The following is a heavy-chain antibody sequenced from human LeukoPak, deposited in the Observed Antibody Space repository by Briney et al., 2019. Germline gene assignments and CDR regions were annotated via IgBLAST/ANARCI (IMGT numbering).Heavy chain of an antibody. CDR3: ARQLIHYYDSSGFDAFDI. CDR1: GGSISSSSYY. D-gene: IGHD3-22*01. V-gene: IGHV4-39*01. CDR2: IYYSGST. Sequence: NSSETLSLTCTVSGGSISSSSYYWGWIRQPPGKGLEWIGSIYYSGSTYYNPSLKSRVTISVDTSKSQFSLKLSSVTAADTAVYYCARQLIHYYDSSGFDAFDIWGQGTMVTVSS. J-gene: IGHJ3*02.